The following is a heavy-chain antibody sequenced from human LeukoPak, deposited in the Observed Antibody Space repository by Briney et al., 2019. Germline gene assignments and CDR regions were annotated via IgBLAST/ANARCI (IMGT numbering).Heavy chain of an antibody. J-gene: IGHJ4*02. V-gene: IGHV3-48*04. Sequence: GGSLRLSCAASGFTFSSYSMNWVRQAPGKGLEWVSYISSSSSTIYYADSVKGRFTISRDNAKNSLYLQMNSLRAEDTAVYYCARGLRVGATALPFDYWGQGTLVTVSS. CDR2: ISSSSSTI. D-gene: IGHD1-26*01. CDR3: ARGLRVGATALPFDY. CDR1: GFTFSSYS.